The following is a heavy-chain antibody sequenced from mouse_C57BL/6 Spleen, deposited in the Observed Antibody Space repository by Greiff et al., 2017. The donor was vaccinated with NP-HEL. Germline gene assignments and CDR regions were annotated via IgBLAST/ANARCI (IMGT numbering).Heavy chain of an antibody. Sequence: VQLQQSGAELMKPGASVKLSCKATGYTFTGYWIEWVKQRPGHGLEWIGEIVPGSGSTNYNEKFKGKATFTADTSANTAYMHLSSLTTEDSAIYYGAKNYYGSSYEFAYWGQGTLVTVSA. J-gene: IGHJ3*01. CDR2: IVPGSGST. CDR3: AKNYYGSSYEFAY. D-gene: IGHD1-1*01. CDR1: GYTFTGYW. V-gene: IGHV1-9*01.